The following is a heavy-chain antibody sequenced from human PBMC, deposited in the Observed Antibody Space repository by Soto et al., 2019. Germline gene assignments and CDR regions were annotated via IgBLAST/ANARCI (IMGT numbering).Heavy chain of an antibody. CDR1: GYSFTTYW. CDR2: IYPGDSET. CDR3: AREPSSLAPAGSSYGLDV. V-gene: IGHV5-51*01. D-gene: IGHD6-13*01. J-gene: IGHJ6*02. Sequence: GESLKISCKGSGYSFTTYWIGWVRQMPGKGLEWMRIIYPGDSETRYSPSFQGQVTISADKSISTAYLQWSSLKASDTAMYYCAREPSSLAPAGSSYGLDVWGPGTAVTVSS.